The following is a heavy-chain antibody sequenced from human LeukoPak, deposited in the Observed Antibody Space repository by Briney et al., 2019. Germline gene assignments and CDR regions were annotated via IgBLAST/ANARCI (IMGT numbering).Heavy chain of an antibody. CDR2: ISAYNGNT. CDR1: GYTFTSYG. CDR3: ARGKNLLRDYYYYYMDV. J-gene: IGHJ6*03. D-gene: IGHD1-14*01. Sequence: ASVKVSCKASGYTFTSYGISWVRQAPGQGLEWMGWISAYNGNTNYAQKLQGRVTMTTDTSTSTAYMELRSLRSDDTAVYYCARGKNLLRDYYYYYMDVWGKGITVTISS. V-gene: IGHV1-18*01.